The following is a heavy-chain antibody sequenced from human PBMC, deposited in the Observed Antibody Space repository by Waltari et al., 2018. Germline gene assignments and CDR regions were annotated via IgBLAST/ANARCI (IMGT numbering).Heavy chain of an antibody. Sequence: QLQLQESGPGLVKPSATLSLTCTVSGGSISSRSYYSGWIRQPPGKGLEWIGSIYYSGSTYYNPSLKSRVTISVDTSKNQFSLKLSSVTAADTAVYYCARQVTTSRRDDYWGQGTLVTVSS. V-gene: IGHV4-39*07. CDR1: GGSISSRSYY. J-gene: IGHJ4*02. CDR3: ARQVTTSRRDDY. D-gene: IGHD4-17*01. CDR2: IYYSGST.